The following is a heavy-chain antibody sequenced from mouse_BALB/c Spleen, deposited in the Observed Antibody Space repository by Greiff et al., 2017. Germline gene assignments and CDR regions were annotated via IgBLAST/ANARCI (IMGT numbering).Heavy chain of an antibody. V-gene: IGHV3-8*02. CDR2: ISYSGST. Sequence: EVKVVESGPSLVKPSQTLSLTCSVTGDSITSGYWNWIRKFPGNKLEYMGYISYSGSTYYNPSLKSRISITRDTSKNQYYLQLNSVTTEDTATYYCARFDYRYSWFAYWGQGTLVTVSA. CDR3: ARFDYRYSWFAY. CDR1: GDSITSGY. J-gene: IGHJ3*01. D-gene: IGHD2-14*01.